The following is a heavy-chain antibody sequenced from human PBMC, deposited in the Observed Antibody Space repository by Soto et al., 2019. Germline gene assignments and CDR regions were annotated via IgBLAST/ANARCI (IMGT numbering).Heavy chain of an antibody. CDR2: IYFRGRT. J-gene: IGHJ4*02. CDR3: AAAPRY. V-gene: IGHV4-61*08. Sequence: PSETLSLTCNISGGSITDSSGGSFITYYWNWVRQPPVKGLEWIGYIYFRGRTNYNPFLRTRLTISTDTSKNQFSLRLTSVTAADTAVYYCAAAPRYWGQGTLVTVPQ. D-gene: IGHD2-15*01. CDR1: GGSITDSSGGSFITYY.